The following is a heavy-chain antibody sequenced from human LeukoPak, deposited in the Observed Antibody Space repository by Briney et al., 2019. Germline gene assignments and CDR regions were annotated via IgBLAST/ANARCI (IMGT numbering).Heavy chain of an antibody. D-gene: IGHD6-6*01. CDR1: GFAFSSYA. CDR3: AKVARLEDY. J-gene: IGHJ4*02. CDR2: ISYDGSNK. Sequence: GGSLRLSCAASGFAFSSYAMHWVRQAPGKGLEWVAVISYDGSNKYYADSVKGRFTISRDNSKNTLYLQMNSLRAEDTAVYYCAKVARLEDYWGQGTLVTVSS. V-gene: IGHV3-30*04.